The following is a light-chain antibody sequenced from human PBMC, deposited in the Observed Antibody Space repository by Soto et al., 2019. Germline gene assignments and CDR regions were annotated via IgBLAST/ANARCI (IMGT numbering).Light chain of an antibody. CDR1: QIVHSY. Sequence: EIVLTQSPATLSLSPGERATLSCRASQIVHSYLAWYQQKPGQAPRLLIYDASNRATGIPARVSGSGSGTDFTLTISSLEPEDFAVYYCQQRSNWPLTFGGGTKVEIK. V-gene: IGKV3-11*01. CDR2: DAS. CDR3: QQRSNWPLT. J-gene: IGKJ4*01.